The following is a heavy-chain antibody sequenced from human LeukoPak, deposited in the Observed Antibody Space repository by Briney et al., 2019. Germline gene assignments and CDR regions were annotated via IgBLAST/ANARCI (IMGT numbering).Heavy chain of an antibody. D-gene: IGHD3-10*01. V-gene: IGHV3-21*01. CDR1: GFTFSSYS. J-gene: IGHJ4*02. CDR3: ARDGSSAPFYGSGSYPVD. Sequence: GGSLRLSCAASGFTFSSYSMNWVRQAPGKGLEWVSSISSSSSYIYYADSVKGRFTISRDNAKNSLYLQMNSLRAEDTAVYYCARDGSSAPFYGSGSYPVDWGQGTLVTVSS. CDR2: ISSSSSYI.